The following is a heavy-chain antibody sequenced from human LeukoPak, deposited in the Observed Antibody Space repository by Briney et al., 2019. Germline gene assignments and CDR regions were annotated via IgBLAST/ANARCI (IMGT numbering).Heavy chain of an antibody. CDR3: ARGAHDGDYYFDY. J-gene: IGHJ4*02. CDR2: INHSGST. Sequence: SETLSLTCAVYGGSFSGYYWSWIRQPPGNGLEWIGEINHSGSTNYNPSLKSRVTISVDTSKNQFSLKLSSVTAADTAVYYCARGAHDGDYYFDYWGQGTLVTVSS. D-gene: IGHD4-17*01. CDR1: GGSFSGYY. V-gene: IGHV4-34*01.